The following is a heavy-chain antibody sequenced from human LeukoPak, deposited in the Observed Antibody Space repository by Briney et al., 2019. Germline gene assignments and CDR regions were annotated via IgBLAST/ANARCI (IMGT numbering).Heavy chain of an antibody. CDR1: AFTFSYYA. Sequence: GGSLRLSCAASAFTFSYYAMSWVRQAPGGGLEWVSAISGSGSTHYADSVKGRFTISRDNSKNTLYLQMNSLRDEDTAVYYCARDPSDGTKAFDDWGQGTLVTVSS. V-gene: IGHV3-23*01. J-gene: IGHJ4*02. CDR3: ARDPSDGTKAFDD. CDR2: ISGSGST.